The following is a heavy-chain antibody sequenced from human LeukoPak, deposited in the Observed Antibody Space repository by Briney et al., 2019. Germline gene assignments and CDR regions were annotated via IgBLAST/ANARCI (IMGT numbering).Heavy chain of an antibody. Sequence: SVKVSCKASGGTYNKYAITCVRQAPGQGRECVVGILPAFGTANYAQRFQGRATITADEATGTTYMELSSLRSEDTAVYYCARDHRGFYYGSGNYYYLDVWGKGTTVTVSS. D-gene: IGHD3-10*01. CDR3: ARDHRGFYYGSGNYYYLDV. J-gene: IGHJ6*03. CDR2: ILPAFGTA. CDR1: GGTYNKYA. V-gene: IGHV1-69*13.